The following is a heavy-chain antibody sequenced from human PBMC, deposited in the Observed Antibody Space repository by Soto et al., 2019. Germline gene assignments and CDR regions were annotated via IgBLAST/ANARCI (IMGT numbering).Heavy chain of an antibody. Sequence: ASVKVSCKASGYSFTGYYIHWLRQAPGQRLEWMGWIYPNSGDTKSAQKFQGRLTLTRDTSITTAYMELSSLRSDDTAIYYCASLQTSGWYGVHWGQGTLVTVSS. D-gene: IGHD6-19*01. V-gene: IGHV1-2*02. J-gene: IGHJ4*02. CDR3: ASLQTSGWYGVH. CDR1: GYSFTGYY. CDR2: IYPNSGDT.